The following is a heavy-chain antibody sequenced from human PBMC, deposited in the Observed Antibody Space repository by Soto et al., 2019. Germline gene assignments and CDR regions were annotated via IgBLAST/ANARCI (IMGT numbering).Heavy chain of an antibody. J-gene: IGHJ4*02. CDR2: IYYSGST. CDR3: ARQKDTAMATFDY. CDR1: GGSISSSSYY. V-gene: IGHV4-39*01. D-gene: IGHD5-18*01. Sequence: PSETLSLTCTFSGGSISSSSYYWGWIRQPPGKGLEWIGSIYYSGSTYYNPSLKSRVTISVDTSKNQFSLKLSSVTAADTAVYYCARQKDTAMATFDYWGQGTLVTVSS.